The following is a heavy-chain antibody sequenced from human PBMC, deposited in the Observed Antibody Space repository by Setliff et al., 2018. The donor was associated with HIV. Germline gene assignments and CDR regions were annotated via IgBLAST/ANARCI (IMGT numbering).Heavy chain of an antibody. D-gene: IGHD2-2*01. V-gene: IGHV4-59*11. CDR2: FYYSGSP. CDR1: GGSIRSHY. CDR3: ARGQWPAPRPDFSDGYYNYGMDV. J-gene: IGHJ6*02. Sequence: SETLSLTCTVFGGSIRSHYWNWIRQSPGKGLEWIAYFYYSGSPNYNPSLRSRVTMSVDTPKNQISLTLTSVTAADAAVYYCARGQWPAPRPDFSDGYYNYGMDVWGQGTTVTVSS.